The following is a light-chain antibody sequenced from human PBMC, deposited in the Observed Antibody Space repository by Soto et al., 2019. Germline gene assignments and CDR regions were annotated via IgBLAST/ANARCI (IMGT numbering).Light chain of an antibody. CDR2: AAS. J-gene: IGKJ5*01. CDR3: QQSYSAPPIT. Sequence: DIQMTQSPSSPPASVGDRVTITCRASQSISSYLNWYQQKPGKAPKLLIYAASTLQSGVPSRFSGSGSGTDFALTISSLQPEDFATYYCQQSYSAPPITFGQGTRLEI. CDR1: QSISSY. V-gene: IGKV1-39*01.